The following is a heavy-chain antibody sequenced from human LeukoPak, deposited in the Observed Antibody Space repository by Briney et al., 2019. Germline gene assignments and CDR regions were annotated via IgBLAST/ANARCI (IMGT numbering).Heavy chain of an antibody. D-gene: IGHD2-21*01. CDR1: GGSISSGGYY. V-gene: IGHV4-31*03. J-gene: IGHJ4*02. CDR3: ARSSYCGGDCYDY. Sequence: PSPTLSLTCTVSGGSISSGGYYWSWSRQHPGKGLEWIGYIYYSGSTYYNPSLKSRVTISVDTSKNQFSLKLSSVTAADTAVYYCARSSYCGGDCYDYWGQGTLVTVSS. CDR2: IYYSGST.